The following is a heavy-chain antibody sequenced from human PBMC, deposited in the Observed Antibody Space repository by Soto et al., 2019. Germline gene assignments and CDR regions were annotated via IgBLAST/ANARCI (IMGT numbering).Heavy chain of an antibody. CDR3: ARADSGYDRRWFDP. D-gene: IGHD5-12*01. Sequence: PSETLSLTCTVSGRSISSGGYYWSWIRQHPGKGLEWIGYIYYSGSTYYNPSLKNRVTISVDTSKNQFSLKLSSVTAADTAVYYCARADSGYDRRWFDPWGQGTLVTVSS. CDR2: IYYSGST. CDR1: GRSISSGGYY. V-gene: IGHV4-31*03. J-gene: IGHJ5*02.